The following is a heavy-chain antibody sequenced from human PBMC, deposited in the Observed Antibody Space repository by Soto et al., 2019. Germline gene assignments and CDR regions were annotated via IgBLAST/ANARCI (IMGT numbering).Heavy chain of an antibody. J-gene: IGHJ4*02. CDR2: ISWNSGSI. CDR3: AKDLTILGGKPGYFDY. CDR1: GFTFDDYA. Sequence: PGGSLRLSCAASGFTFDDYAMHWVRQAPGKGLEWVSGISWNSGSIGYADSVKGRFTISRDNAKNSLYLQMNSLRAEDTALYFCAKDLTILGGKPGYFDYWGQGTLVTVSS. V-gene: IGHV3-9*01. D-gene: IGHD2-15*01.